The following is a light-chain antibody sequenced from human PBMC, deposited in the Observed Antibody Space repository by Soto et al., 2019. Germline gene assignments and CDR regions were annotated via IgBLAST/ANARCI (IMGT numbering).Light chain of an antibody. CDR3: QQYNSYLWT. Sequence: DIQLTQSPSSLSASVGDRVTLTCLASQSISSWLAWYQQKPGKAPKLLIYKASSLESGVPSRFSGSGSGTEFTLTISSLQPDDFATYYCQQYNSYLWTFGQGTKVDIK. J-gene: IGKJ1*01. CDR2: KAS. CDR1: QSISSW. V-gene: IGKV1-5*03.